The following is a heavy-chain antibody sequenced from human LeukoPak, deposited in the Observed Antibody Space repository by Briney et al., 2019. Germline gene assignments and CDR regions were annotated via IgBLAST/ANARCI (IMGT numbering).Heavy chain of an antibody. D-gene: IGHD6-6*01. CDR2: ISYDGRQN. J-gene: IGHJ4*02. CDR1: GFIFSTYA. Sequence: GGSLRLSCAASGFIFSTYAMNWVRQAPGKGLEWVAVISYDGRQNYYADSVKGRFTISRDNSKNTLYLQMNNLRAGDTAVYYCARIGYSSSSFDYWGQGTLVTVSS. V-gene: IGHV3-30*04. CDR3: ARIGYSSSSFDY.